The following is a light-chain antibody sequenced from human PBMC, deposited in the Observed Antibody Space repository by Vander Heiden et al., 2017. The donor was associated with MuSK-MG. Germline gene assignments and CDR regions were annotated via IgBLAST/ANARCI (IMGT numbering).Light chain of an antibody. J-gene: IGKJ1*01. Sequence: EMVMTQSPATLSVSPGERATLSCRASQSVNTNLAWYQQKPGQAPRLLIYGASTNASGIPARFSGSGSVTEFTLTISSLQSEDFAFYYWQQDNALWTFGQGTKVEIK. CDR3: QQDNALWT. CDR1: QSVNTN. CDR2: GAS. V-gene: IGKV3-15*01.